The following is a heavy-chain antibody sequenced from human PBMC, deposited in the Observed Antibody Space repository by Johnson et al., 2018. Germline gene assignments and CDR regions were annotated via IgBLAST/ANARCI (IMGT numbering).Heavy chain of an antibody. D-gene: IGHD3-22*01. Sequence: QVQLVQSGGGVVQPGRSLRLSCAASGFTFSSYAMHWVRQAPGKGLEWVAVISYDGSNKYYADSVKGRFTISRDNSNNTLNLKMNSLRDEDTAVYYCAKDSLRVTMTVVAFDAFHIWGQGTMVTVSS. J-gene: IGHJ3*02. CDR3: AKDSLRVTMTVVAFDAFHI. V-gene: IGHV3-30-3*01. CDR1: GFTFSSYA. CDR2: ISYDGSNK.